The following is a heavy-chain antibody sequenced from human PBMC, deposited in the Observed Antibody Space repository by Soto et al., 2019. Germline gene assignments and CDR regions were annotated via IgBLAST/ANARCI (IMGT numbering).Heavy chain of an antibody. V-gene: IGHV3-30*18. CDR2: IYYDGSIK. D-gene: IGHD3-16*01. Sequence: PGGSLRLSCVGSGFSLSSDGVHWVRQAPGKGLEWVEEIYYDGSIKYYVDSVKGRFTVSRDNSKKTLYLQMNRVRAEDTAVYYCAKDLGGHSWAGMHXWGHVTTVTVS. CDR1: GFSLSSDG. CDR3: AKDLGGHSWAGMHX. J-gene: IGHJ6*02.